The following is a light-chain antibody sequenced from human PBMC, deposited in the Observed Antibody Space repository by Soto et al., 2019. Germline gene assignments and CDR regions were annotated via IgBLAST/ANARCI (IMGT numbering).Light chain of an antibody. V-gene: IGKV1-5*03. CDR1: QTISNW. CDR3: QQYNSYSWA. CDR2: KAS. Sequence: DIQMTQSPSTLSGSVGDRVTITCRASQTISNWLAWYQQKPGKAPKLLIYKASTLKSGVPSRFSGSGSGTDFTLDISSLQPEEVETYYCQQYNSYSWAFGQGTKV. J-gene: IGKJ1*01.